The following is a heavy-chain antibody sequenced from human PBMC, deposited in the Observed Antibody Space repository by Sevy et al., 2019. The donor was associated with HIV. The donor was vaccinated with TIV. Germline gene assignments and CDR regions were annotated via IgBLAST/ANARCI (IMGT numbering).Heavy chain of an antibody. V-gene: IGHV1-2*02. Sequence: ASVKVSCKASGYTFTGQYIHWVRQAPGQGLEWMGWINPNSGDTNYAQEFQGRVTMTRDTSISTAYMELSGLKSDDTAVYYCSRDRRLRGYSYGCLDYWGQGTLVTVSS. CDR2: INPNSGDT. CDR3: SRDRRLRGYSYGCLDY. D-gene: IGHD5-18*01. J-gene: IGHJ4*02. CDR1: GYTFTGQY.